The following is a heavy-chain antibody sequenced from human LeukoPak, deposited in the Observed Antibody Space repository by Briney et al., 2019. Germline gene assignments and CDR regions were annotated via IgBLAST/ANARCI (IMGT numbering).Heavy chain of an antibody. V-gene: IGHV3-74*01. CDR1: GFTFSSYW. CDR2: INSDGSST. CDR3: ARDGAYYYDSSGYYYGPY. J-gene: IGHJ4*02. D-gene: IGHD3-22*01. Sequence: PPGGSLRLSCAASGFTFSSYWMHWVRQAPGKGLVWVSRINSDGSSTSYADSVKGRFTISRDNAKNTLYLQMNSLRAEDTAVYYCARDGAYYYDSSGYYYGPYWGQGTLVTVSS.